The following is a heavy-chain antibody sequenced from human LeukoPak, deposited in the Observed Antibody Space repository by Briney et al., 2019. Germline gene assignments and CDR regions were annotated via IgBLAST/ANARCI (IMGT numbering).Heavy chain of an antibody. CDR3: ARDYSYDYGDPHDAFDI. CDR1: GFTFSSYG. V-gene: IGHV3-30*03. CDR2: ISYDGSNK. J-gene: IGHJ3*02. D-gene: IGHD4-17*01. Sequence: GGSLRLSCAPSGFTFSSYGMHWVRQAPGKGREWVAVISYDGSNKYYADSVKGRFTISRHNARNSLYLQMNSLRAEDTAVYYCARDYSYDYGDPHDAFDIWGQGTMVTVSS.